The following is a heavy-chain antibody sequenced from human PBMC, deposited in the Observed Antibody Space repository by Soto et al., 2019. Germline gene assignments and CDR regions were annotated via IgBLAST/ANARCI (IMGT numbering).Heavy chain of an antibody. CDR2: IYYSGST. J-gene: IGHJ4*02. V-gene: IGHV4-61*05. CDR1: GGSISSSSYY. CDR3: ARGPGPVDY. Sequence: PSETLSLTCTVSGGSISSSSYYWGWIRQPPGKGLEWIGYIYYSGSTNYNPSLKSRVTISVDTSKNQFSLKLSSVTAADTAVYYCARGPGPVDYWGQGTLVTVSS.